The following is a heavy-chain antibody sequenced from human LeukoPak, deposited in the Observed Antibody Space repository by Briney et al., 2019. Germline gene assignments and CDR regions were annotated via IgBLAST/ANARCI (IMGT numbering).Heavy chain of an antibody. J-gene: IGHJ6*03. CDR2: IYHSGST. V-gene: IGHV4-38-2*02. Sequence: KPSETLSLTCTVSGYSISSGNYWGWIRPPPGKGLEWIGSIYHSGSTYYNPSLKSRVTISVDTSKNQFSLKLSSVTAADTAVYYCARAPPYYFYMDVWGKGTTVTVSS. CDR3: ARAPPYYFYMDV. CDR1: GYSISSGNY.